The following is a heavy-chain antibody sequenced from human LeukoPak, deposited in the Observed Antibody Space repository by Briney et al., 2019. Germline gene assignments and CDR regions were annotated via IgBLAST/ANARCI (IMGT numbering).Heavy chain of an antibody. J-gene: IGHJ4*02. D-gene: IGHD5-18*01. Sequence: ASVKVSCKVSGYTLTELSMHWVRQAPGKGLEWMGGFDPEDGETIYAQKFQGRVTMTEDTSTDTAYMELSSLRSEDTAVYYCATGEWIPLWLGYWGQGTLVTVSS. CDR3: ATGEWIPLWLGY. CDR2: FDPEDGET. V-gene: IGHV1-24*01. CDR1: GYTLTELS.